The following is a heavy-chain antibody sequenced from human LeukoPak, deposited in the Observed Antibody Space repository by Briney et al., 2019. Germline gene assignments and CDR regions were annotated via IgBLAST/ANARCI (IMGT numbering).Heavy chain of an antibody. J-gene: IGHJ4*02. Sequence: GGSLRLSCAASAFTFSNYNMIWVRQATGKGLEWVSSISSSATYIYYADSVKGRFTISRDDAKHSLFLQMNSLRAEDTAVYYCATADLTGYYGGDYWGQGTLVTVSS. CDR3: ATADLTGYYGGDY. CDR1: AFTFSNYN. CDR2: ISSSATYI. D-gene: IGHD3-9*01. V-gene: IGHV3-21*01.